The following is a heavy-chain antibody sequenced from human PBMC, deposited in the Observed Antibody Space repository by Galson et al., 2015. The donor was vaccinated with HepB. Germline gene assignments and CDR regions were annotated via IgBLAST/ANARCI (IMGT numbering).Heavy chain of an antibody. Sequence: SVKVSCKASGFTFNSYGFTWVRQAPEQGLEWIGWISAYNGNTDYAQQLQGRVTMTTDTSTTTAYLDLGSLRSDDTAVYYCARDRSGTTRGEPAYWGQGTLVTVSS. CDR1: GFTFNSYG. D-gene: IGHD1-7*01. V-gene: IGHV1-18*01. CDR2: ISAYNGNT. CDR3: ARDRSGTTRGEPAY. J-gene: IGHJ4*02.